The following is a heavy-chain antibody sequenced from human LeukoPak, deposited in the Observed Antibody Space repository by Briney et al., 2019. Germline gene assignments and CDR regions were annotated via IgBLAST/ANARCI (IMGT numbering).Heavy chain of an antibody. J-gene: IGHJ5*02. V-gene: IGHV4-31*03. D-gene: IGHD3-10*01. CDR2: IYYSGST. Sequence: SETLSLTCTVSGGSISSGDYFWGWIRQHPGKGLEWIGYIYYSGSTYYNPSLKSRVIISVDTSKNQFSLMLNSVTAADTAMYYCARRGTGRWFDPWGQGTLVTVSS. CDR1: GGSISSGDYF. CDR3: ARRGTGRWFDP.